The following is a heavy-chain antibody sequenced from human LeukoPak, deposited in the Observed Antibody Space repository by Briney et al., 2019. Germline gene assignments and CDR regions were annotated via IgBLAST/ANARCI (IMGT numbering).Heavy chain of an antibody. CDR2: ICPDGTVT. Sequence: GGSLRLSCAASGFTFNNDWMNWVRQAPGKGPMWVSRICPDGTVTNYADSVKARFIISRDNARNTVYLQMNSLRVEDTAVYYCVRDFRSADYWGQGTLVTVSS. CDR1: GFTFNNDW. V-gene: IGHV3-74*01. J-gene: IGHJ4*02. CDR3: VRDFRSADY.